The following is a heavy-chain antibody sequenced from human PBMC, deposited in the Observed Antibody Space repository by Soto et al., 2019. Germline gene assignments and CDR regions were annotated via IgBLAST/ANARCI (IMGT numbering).Heavy chain of an antibody. CDR1: GGTFSDYA. J-gene: IGHJ6*02. CDR2: IVPRFGSP. V-gene: IGHV1-69*06. Sequence: QVQLVQSGAEMRKPWSSLRVSCKASGGTFSDYAFSWVRQAPGQGLEWMGGIVPRFGSPNYAQKFGGRVTCPADTPSSTVYMALSSLSLADTAVYFWARDRIQLRLGKYSFNSMDFWGQGTTIIVSS. D-gene: IGHD3-16*01. CDR3: ARDRIQLRLGKYSFNSMDF.